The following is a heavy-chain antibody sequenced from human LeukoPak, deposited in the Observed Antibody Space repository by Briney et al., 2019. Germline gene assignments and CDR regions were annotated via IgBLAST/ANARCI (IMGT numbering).Heavy chain of an antibody. J-gene: IGHJ3*02. CDR3: ARDFGFGEFNDAFDI. Sequence: PGGSLRLSCAASGFTVSSNYMSWVRQSPGKGLEWVSVIYSGGSTYYADSVKGRFTISRDNSKNTLYLQMNSLRAEDTAVYYCARDFGFGEFNDAFDIWGQGTMVTVSS. D-gene: IGHD3-10*01. CDR2: IYSGGST. CDR1: GFTVSSNY. V-gene: IGHV3-53*01.